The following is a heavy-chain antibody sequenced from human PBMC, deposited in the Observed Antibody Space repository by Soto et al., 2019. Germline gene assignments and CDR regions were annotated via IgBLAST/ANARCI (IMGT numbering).Heavy chain of an antibody. D-gene: IGHD3-9*01. Sequence: GSLRLSGAASVFICSTYAMHWVRQPPGKGLEWVAVISYDGNTKDYADSVKGRFSISRDNSKNTVYLQMSSLRTEDTAVYYCARPGSGYDVLTGRYFYYYHTVDVWGQGTTVTVSS. J-gene: IGHJ6*02. V-gene: IGHV3-30-3*01. CDR2: ISYDGNTK. CDR1: VFICSTYA. CDR3: ARPGSGYDVLTGRYFYYYHTVDV.